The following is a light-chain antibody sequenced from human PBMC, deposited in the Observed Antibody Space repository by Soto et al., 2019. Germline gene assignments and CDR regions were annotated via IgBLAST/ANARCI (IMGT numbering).Light chain of an antibody. V-gene: IGLV1-40*01. CDR3: QAYDNSRSAWV. CDR2: GND. CDR1: SSNIGAGYD. Sequence: QSVLTQPPSVSGAPGQRVTVSCAGSSSNIGAGYDVHWYQQLPGSAPQLLIYGNDNRPSGVPDRFSGSKSDTSASLAITGLLAEDEGDYYCQAYDNSRSAWVFGGGTKLTVL. J-gene: IGLJ3*02.